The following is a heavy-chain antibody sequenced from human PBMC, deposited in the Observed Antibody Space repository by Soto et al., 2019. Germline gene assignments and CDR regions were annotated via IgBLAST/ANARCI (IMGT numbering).Heavy chain of an antibody. Sequence: GGSLRLSCAASGFTFSSYSMNWVRQAPGKGLEWVSYISSSSTIYYADSVKGRFTISRDNAKNSLYLQMNSLRAEDTAVYYCARESGWGQGTLVTVSS. CDR3: ARESG. J-gene: IGHJ4*02. CDR1: GFTFSSYS. V-gene: IGHV3-48*01. CDR2: ISSSSTI.